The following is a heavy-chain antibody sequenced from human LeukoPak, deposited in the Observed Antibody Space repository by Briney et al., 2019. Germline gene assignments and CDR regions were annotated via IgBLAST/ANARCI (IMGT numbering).Heavy chain of an antibody. CDR1: GFTFSSYA. J-gene: IGHJ4*02. CDR2: ISYDGSNK. D-gene: IGHD3-22*01. CDR3: ARDSYSSGYYYRGGYFVY. Sequence: GGSLGLSCAASGFTFSSYAMHWVRQAPGKGLEWVAVISYDGSNKYYADSVKGRFTISRDNSKNTLYLQMNSLRAEDTAVYYCARDSYSSGYYYRGGYFVYWGQGTLVTVSS. V-gene: IGHV3-30-3*01.